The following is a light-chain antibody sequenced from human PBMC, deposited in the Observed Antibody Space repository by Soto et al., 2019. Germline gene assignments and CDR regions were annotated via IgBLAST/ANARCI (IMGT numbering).Light chain of an antibody. J-gene: IGKJ4*01. Sequence: IVLTQSPGTLSLSPGERATLSCRASQSVTTQLAWYQQKPGQAPRLLIYGASSRATGIPARFSGSGSGTDFTLTISSLEPEDFAFYYCLQRSNWPPLLSFGGGTKVDIK. CDR1: QSVTTQ. CDR3: LQRSNWPPLLS. CDR2: GAS. V-gene: IGKV3-11*01.